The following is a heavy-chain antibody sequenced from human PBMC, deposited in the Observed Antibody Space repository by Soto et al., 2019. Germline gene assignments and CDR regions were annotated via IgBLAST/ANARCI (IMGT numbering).Heavy chain of an antibody. CDR1: GFTFRDYY. D-gene: IGHD2-8*01. V-gene: IGHV3-11*05. Sequence: QVLLVESGGALVKPGGSLRLSCAASGFTFRDYYMSWIRQPPGKGLECVSYISKSSTSSNYGDSREGRFTISRDNTKNSPSLQMKRLRAEDTAVYYCARDNGGTFDYWGQGTLVTVSS. J-gene: IGHJ4*02. CDR3: ARDNGGTFDY. CDR2: ISKSSTSS.